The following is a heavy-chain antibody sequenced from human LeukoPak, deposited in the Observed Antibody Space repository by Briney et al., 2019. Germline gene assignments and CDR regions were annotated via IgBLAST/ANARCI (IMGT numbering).Heavy chain of an antibody. CDR1: GFTFSSYG. D-gene: IGHD3-22*01. CDR2: IRYDGSNK. V-gene: IGHV3-30*02. CDR3: ARNGDSSGYYSRDSLLWYFDL. J-gene: IGHJ2*01. Sequence: PGGSLRLSCAASGFTFSSYGVHWVRQAPGKGLEWVAFIRYDGSNKYYADSVKGRFTISRDNSKNTLYLQMNSLRAEDTAVYYCARNGDSSGYYSRDSLLWYFDLWGRGTLVTVSS.